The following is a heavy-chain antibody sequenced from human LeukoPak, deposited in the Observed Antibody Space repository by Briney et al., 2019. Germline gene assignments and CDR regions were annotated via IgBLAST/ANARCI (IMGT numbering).Heavy chain of an antibody. J-gene: IGHJ4*02. CDR2: INKDGGEK. V-gene: IGHV3-7*03. D-gene: IGHD1-26*01. CDR1: GFTFSSYW. Sequence: GGSLRLSCAASGFTFSSYWMSWFRQPQGKGREWVATINKDGGEKYYVDSVKGRFTISRDNAKNSLYLQMNSLRADDTAVYYCVKDSPPRYSGSPPAYWGQGTLVTVSS. CDR3: VKDSPPRYSGSPPAY.